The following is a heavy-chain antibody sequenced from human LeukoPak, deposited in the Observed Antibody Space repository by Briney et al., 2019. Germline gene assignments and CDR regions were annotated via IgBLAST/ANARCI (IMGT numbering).Heavy chain of an antibody. Sequence: GGSLRLSCTVSGFTVSSNSWSWVRQAPGKGLEWVSFIYSGGNTHYSDSVKGRFTISRDNSKNTLYLQMNSLRAEDTAVYYCARDPGSGYEEHFDYWGQGTLVTVSS. CDR2: IYSGGNT. CDR3: ARDPGSGYEEHFDY. CDR1: GFTVSSNS. V-gene: IGHV3-53*01. J-gene: IGHJ4*02. D-gene: IGHD5-12*01.